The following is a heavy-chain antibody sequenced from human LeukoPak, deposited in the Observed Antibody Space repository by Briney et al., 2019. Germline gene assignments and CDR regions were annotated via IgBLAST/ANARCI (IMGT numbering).Heavy chain of an antibody. V-gene: IGHV4-34*01. CDR3: ARVGVVVVPAGGFDP. Sequence: SETLSLTCAVYGGSFSGYYWSWIRQPPGKGLEWSGEINHSGSTNYNPSLKSRVTISVDTSKNQFSLKLSSVTAADTAVYYCARVGVVVVPAGGFDPWGQGTLVTVSS. CDR2: INHSGST. CDR1: GGSFSGYY. D-gene: IGHD2-2*01. J-gene: IGHJ5*02.